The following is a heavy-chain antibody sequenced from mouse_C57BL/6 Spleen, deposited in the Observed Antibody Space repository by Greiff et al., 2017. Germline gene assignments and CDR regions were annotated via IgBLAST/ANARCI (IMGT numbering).Heavy chain of an antibody. CDR1: GFTFRSYA. V-gene: IGHV5-4*01. Sequence: DVKLVESGGGLVKPGGSLKLSCAASGFTFRSYAMSWVRQTPEKRLAWVATISDGGSYTYYPDNVKGRFTISRDNAKNNLYLQMSHLKSEDTAMYYCARDGGNWFAYWGQGTLVTVSA. CDR2: ISDGGSYT. D-gene: IGHD6-1*01. J-gene: IGHJ3*01. CDR3: ARDGGNWFAY.